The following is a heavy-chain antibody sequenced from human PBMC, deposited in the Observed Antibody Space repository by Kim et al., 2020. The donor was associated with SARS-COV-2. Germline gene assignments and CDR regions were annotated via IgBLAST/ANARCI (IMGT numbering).Heavy chain of an antibody. J-gene: IGHJ3*02. V-gene: IGHV3-30*07. CDR3: ARGSGSYYKDAFDI. D-gene: IGHD3-10*01. Sequence: ADSGKGRFTISRDNSKNTLYLQMNSLRAEDTAVYYCARGSGSYYKDAFDIWGQGTMVTVSS.